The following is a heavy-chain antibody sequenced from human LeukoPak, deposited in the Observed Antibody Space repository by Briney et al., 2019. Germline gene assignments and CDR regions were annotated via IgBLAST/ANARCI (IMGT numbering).Heavy chain of an antibody. V-gene: IGHV3-74*01. Sequence: QPGRSLRLSCAASGFTFDDYAMHWVRQAPGKGLVWVSRINSDGSSTSYADSVKGRFTISRDNAKDTLYLQMNSLRAEDTAVYYCARNAYSNYAGYMDVWGKGTTVTVSS. CDR2: INSDGSST. D-gene: IGHD4-11*01. CDR3: ARNAYSNYAGYMDV. J-gene: IGHJ6*03. CDR1: GFTFDDYA.